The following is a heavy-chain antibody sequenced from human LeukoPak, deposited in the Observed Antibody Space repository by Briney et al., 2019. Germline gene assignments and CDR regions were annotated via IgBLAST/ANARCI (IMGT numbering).Heavy chain of an antibody. CDR3: ARGNRAPYYFDY. V-gene: IGHV4-31*03. CDR1: GGSISSGDYY. J-gene: IGHJ4*02. CDR2: IYYSGST. Sequence: TSETLSLTCTVSGGSISSGDYYWSWIRQHPRKGLEWIGYIYYSGSTYYNPSLKSRVTISVDTSKNQFSLKLSSVTAADTAVYYCARGNRAPYYFDYWGQGTLVTVSS.